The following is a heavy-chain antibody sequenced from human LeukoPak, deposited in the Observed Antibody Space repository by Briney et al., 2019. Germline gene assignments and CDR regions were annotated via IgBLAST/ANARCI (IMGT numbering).Heavy chain of an antibody. CDR1: GGTFSSYA. Sequence: SVKVSCKASGGTFSSYAISWVRQAPGQGLEWMGGIIPIFGTANYAQKFQGRVTITADESTSTGYMELSSLRSEDTAVYYCASGLSGYDSWNPFDYWGQGTLVTVSS. D-gene: IGHD5-12*01. CDR2: IIPIFGTA. V-gene: IGHV1-69*13. J-gene: IGHJ4*02. CDR3: ASGLSGYDSWNPFDY.